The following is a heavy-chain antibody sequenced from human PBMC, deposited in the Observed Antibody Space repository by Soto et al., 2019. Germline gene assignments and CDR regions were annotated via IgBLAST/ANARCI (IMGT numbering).Heavy chain of an antibody. D-gene: IGHD3-3*01. CDR2: ISAYNGNT. J-gene: IGHJ5*02. CDR1: GYTLTELS. Sequence: ASVKVSCKVSGYTLTELSMHWVRQAPGKGLEWMGWISAYNGNTNYAQKLQGRVTMTTDTSTSTAYMELRSLRSDDTAVYYCARGVLGLYDVFLSFYNSGWDPWGQGTLVTV. V-gene: IGHV1-18*01. CDR3: ARGVLGLYDVFLSFYNSGWDP.